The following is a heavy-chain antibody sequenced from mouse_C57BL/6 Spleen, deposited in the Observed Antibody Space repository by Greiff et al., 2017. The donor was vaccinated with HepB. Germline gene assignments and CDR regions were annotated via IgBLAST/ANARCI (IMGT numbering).Heavy chain of an antibody. J-gene: IGHJ1*03. CDR3: ARSITTVVARGGWYFDV. D-gene: IGHD1-1*01. CDR2: IHPNSGST. CDR1: GYTFTSYW. Sequence: VKLQQPGAELVKPGASVKLSCKASGYTFTSYWMHWVKQRPGQGLEWIGMIHPNSGSTNYNEKFKSKATLTVDKSSSTAYMQLSSLTSEDSAVYYCARSITTVVARGGWYFDVWGTGTTVTVSS. V-gene: IGHV1-64*01.